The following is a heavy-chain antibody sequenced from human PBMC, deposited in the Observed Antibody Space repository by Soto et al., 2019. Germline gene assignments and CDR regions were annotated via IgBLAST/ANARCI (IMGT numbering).Heavy chain of an antibody. Sequence: PGGSLRLSCAASGFTFSSFGTHWVRQAPGKGPEWVTFISYDGNKKYYSDSVKGRFTTSRDNFSNTVYLQMDSLRVDGTALYYCAQGKRGDGYNPLGALDIWGQGTMVTVSS. J-gene: IGHJ3*02. CDR2: ISYDGNKK. CDR1: GFTFSSFG. D-gene: IGHD5-12*01. CDR3: AQGKRGDGYNPLGALDI. V-gene: IGHV3-30*18.